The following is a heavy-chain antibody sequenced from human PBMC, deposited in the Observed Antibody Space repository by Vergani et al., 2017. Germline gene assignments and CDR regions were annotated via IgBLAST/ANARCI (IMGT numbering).Heavy chain of an antibody. Sequence: QVQLVQSGAEVKKPGASVKVSCKASGYTFTSYAMHWVRQAPGQRLEGMGWINAGNGNTKYSQKFQGRVTITRDTSASTAYMELSSLRSEDTAVYYCARVYCSSTSCPPYYYYMDVWGKGTTVTVSS. V-gene: IGHV1-3*01. D-gene: IGHD2-2*01. CDR3: ARVYCSSTSCPPYYYYMDV. CDR2: INAGNGNT. CDR1: GYTFTSYA. J-gene: IGHJ6*03.